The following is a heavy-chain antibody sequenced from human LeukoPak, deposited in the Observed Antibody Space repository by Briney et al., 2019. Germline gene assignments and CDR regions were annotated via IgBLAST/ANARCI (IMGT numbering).Heavy chain of an antibody. CDR2: ISVYNGNT. CDR3: ARGESGIQH. V-gene: IGHV1-18*01. J-gene: IGHJ1*01. CDR1: GYIFINYG. Sequence: GASVKVSCKASGYIFINYGISWVRQAPGQGLEWMGWISVYNGNTNYAQKLQGRVTMTTDTSASTAYMELRSLRSDDTAVYYCARGESGIQHWGQGTLVTVSS.